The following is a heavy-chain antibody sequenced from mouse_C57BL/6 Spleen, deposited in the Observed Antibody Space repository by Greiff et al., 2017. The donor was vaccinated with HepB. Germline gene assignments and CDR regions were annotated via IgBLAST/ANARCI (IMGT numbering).Heavy chain of an antibody. V-gene: IGHV1-64*01. CDR3: ASPSTAPYAMDY. CDR1: GYTFTSYW. D-gene: IGHD1-2*01. Sequence: VQLQQPGAELVKPGASVKLSCKASGYTFTSYWMHWVKQRPGQGLEWIGMIHPNSGSTNYNEKFKSKATLTVDKSSSTAYMQLSSLTSEDSAVYYCASPSTAPYAMDYWGQGTSVTVSS. CDR2: IHPNSGST. J-gene: IGHJ4*01.